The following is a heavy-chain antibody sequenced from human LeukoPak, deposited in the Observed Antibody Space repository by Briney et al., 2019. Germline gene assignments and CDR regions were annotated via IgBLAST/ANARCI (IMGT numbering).Heavy chain of an antibody. CDR1: GFTFDDYG. CDR3: ARVDILTGYYPFDY. CDR2: INWNGGST. Sequence: GGSLRLSCAASGFTFDDYGMSWVRQAPGKGLEWVSGINWNGGSTGYADSVKGRFTISRDNAKNSLYLQMNSLRAEDTALHHCARVDILTGYYPFDYWGQGTLVTVSS. V-gene: IGHV3-20*01. D-gene: IGHD3-9*01. J-gene: IGHJ4*02.